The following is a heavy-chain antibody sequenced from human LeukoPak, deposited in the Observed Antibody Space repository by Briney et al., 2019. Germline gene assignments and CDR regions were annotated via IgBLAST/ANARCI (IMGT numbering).Heavy chain of an antibody. CDR3: AKLAKYFYGSETYYFFEH. Sequence: PGGALRLSCAASGFTFDKAWMTWVRQAPGKGLEWVGRIKSEIQDGTINYAPSVKGRFTISRDNAKNSLYLQMNSLRVEDTAVYYCAKLAKYFYGSETYYFFEHWGQGTPVTASS. CDR1: GFTFDKAW. D-gene: IGHD3-10*01. CDR2: IKSEIQDGTI. J-gene: IGHJ4*02. V-gene: IGHV3-15*01.